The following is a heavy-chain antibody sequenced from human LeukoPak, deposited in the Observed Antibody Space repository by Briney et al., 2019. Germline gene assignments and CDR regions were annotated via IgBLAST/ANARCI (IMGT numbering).Heavy chain of an antibody. V-gene: IGHV3-48*01. Sequence: TGGSLRLSCAASGFTFSSYSMNWVRQAPGKGLEWVSYTSSSSTTTYYADSVKGRFTISRDNAKNLLYLQMNSLRAEDTAVYYCARETVNWFDPWGQGTLVTVSS. CDR2: TSSSSTTT. J-gene: IGHJ5*02. CDR3: ARETVNWFDP. CDR1: GFTFSSYS. D-gene: IGHD4-11*01.